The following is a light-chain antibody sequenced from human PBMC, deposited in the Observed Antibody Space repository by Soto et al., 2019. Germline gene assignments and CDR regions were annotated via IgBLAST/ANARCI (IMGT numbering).Light chain of an antibody. CDR3: QRYDSLRT. CDR1: QSVSSN. CDR2: GAS. J-gene: IGKJ1*01. Sequence: EMVMTQSPATLSVYPGERVTLSCRASQSVSSNLAWYQQKPGQAPRLLIYGASNRATGIPDRFSGSGSGTDFTLTITRLEAEDFAMYYCQRYDSLRTFGQGTMVDI. V-gene: IGKV3D-15*01.